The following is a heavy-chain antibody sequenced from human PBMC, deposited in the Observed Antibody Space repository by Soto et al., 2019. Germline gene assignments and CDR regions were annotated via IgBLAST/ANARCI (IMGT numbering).Heavy chain of an antibody. J-gene: IGHJ3*02. CDR2: IYYSGST. CDR1: GGSISSSSYY. D-gene: IGHD2-21*02. V-gene: IGHV4-39*01. CDR3: ARQGGGDYLLYAFDI. Sequence: QLQLQESGPGLVKPSETLSLTCTVSGGSISSSSYYWGWIRQPPGKGLEWIGSIYYSGSTYYNPSLKSRVTISVDTSKNQFSLKLSSVTAADTAVYYCARQGGGDYLLYAFDIWGQGTMFTVSS.